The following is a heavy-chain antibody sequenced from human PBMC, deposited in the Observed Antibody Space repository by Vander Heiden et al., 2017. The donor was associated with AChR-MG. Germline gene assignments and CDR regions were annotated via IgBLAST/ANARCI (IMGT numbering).Heavy chain of an antibody. Sequence: VQLVGFGGGAAYPGRSLRLTRAVSGFTLGSYGMHWVRQAAGKGLEWVAVIWYDGSNKYYADSVKGRFTISRDNSKNTLYLQMNSLRAEDTAVYYCARPYYYDSSGYFNYWGQGTLVTVSS. D-gene: IGHD3-22*01. V-gene: IGHV3-33*01. CDR1: GFTLGSYG. J-gene: IGHJ4*02. CDR2: IWYDGSNK. CDR3: ARPYYYDSSGYFNY.